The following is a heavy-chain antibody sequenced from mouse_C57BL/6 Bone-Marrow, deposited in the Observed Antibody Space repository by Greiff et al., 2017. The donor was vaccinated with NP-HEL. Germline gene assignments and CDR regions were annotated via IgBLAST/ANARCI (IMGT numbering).Heavy chain of an antibody. V-gene: IGHV5-17*01. CDR3: ARVRVITTVVSYFDY. Sequence: DVKLQESGGGLVKPGGSLKLSCAASGFTFSDYGMHWVRQAPEKGLEWVAYISSGSSTIYYADTVKGRFTISRDNAKNTLFLQMTSLRSEDTAMYCCARVRVITTVVSYFDYWGQGTTLTVSS. J-gene: IGHJ2*01. CDR1: GFTFSDYG. CDR2: ISSGSSTI. D-gene: IGHD1-1*01.